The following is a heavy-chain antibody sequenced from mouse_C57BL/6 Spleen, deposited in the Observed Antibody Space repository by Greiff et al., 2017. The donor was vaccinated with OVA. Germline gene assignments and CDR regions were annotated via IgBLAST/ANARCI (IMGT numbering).Heavy chain of an antibody. CDR3: ARTLPIYYYGSSQYFDV. V-gene: IGHV1-22*01. J-gene: IGHJ1*03. Sequence: EVQLQQSGPELVKPGASVKMSCKASGYTFTDYNMHWVKPSHGKSLEWIGYINPNNGGTSYNQKFKGKATLTVNKSSSTAYMELRSLTSEDSAVYYCARTLPIYYYGSSQYFDVWGTGTTVTVSS. CDR1: GYTFTDYN. CDR2: INPNNGGT. D-gene: IGHD1-1*01.